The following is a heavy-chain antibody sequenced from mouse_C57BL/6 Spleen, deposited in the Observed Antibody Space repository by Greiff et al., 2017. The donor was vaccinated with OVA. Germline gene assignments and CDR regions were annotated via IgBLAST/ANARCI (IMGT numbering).Heavy chain of an antibody. CDR3: ARGGNYAGFAD. CDR2: INPNNGGT. D-gene: IGHD2-1*01. J-gene: IGHJ3*01. Sequence: VQLQQSGPELVKPGASVKMSCKASGYTFTDYNMHWVKQSHGTSLEWIGYINPNNGGTSSNQQFKGKATLTVNKSSSTAYVELRSLTSEDSAVYYCARGGNYAGFADWGQGTVVTVSA. CDR1: GYTFTDYN. V-gene: IGHV1-22*01.